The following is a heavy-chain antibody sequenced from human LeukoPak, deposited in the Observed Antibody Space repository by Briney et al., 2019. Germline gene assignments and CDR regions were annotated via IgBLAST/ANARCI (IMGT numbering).Heavy chain of an antibody. Sequence: GGSLRLSCAASGFTFSSYWMHWVRQAPGKGLVWVSRINSDGSSTSYAGSVKGRFTISRGNAKNTLYLQMNSLRAEDTAVYYCAREYYGSGSYPDYWGQGTLVTVSS. CDR2: INSDGSST. CDR3: AREYYGSGSYPDY. J-gene: IGHJ4*02. D-gene: IGHD3-10*01. CDR1: GFTFSSYW. V-gene: IGHV3-74*01.